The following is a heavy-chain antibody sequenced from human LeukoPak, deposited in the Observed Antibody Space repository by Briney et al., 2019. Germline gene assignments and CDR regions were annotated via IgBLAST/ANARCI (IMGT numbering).Heavy chain of an antibody. CDR3: ARVPPVDGVLIVYAGHLDY. CDR1: GYTFTSYG. V-gene: IGHV1-18*01. CDR2: SSAYNGNT. Sequence: ASVKVSCKASGYTFTSYGISWVRQAPGQGLEWMGWSSAYNGNTNYAQKLQGRVTMTTDTSTSTAYMELRSLRSDDTAVYYCARVPPVDGVLIVYAGHLDYWGQGTLVTVSS. D-gene: IGHD2-8*01. J-gene: IGHJ4*02.